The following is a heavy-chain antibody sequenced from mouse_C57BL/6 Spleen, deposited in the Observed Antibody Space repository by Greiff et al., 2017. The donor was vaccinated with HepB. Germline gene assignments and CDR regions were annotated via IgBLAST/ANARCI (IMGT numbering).Heavy chain of an antibody. CDR3: ARGDYYGSSYGTSLDY. V-gene: IGHV1-55*01. Sequence: QVQLQQSGAELVKPGASVKMSCKASGYTFTSYWITWVKQRPGQGLEWIGDIYPGSGSTNYNEKFKSKATLTVDTSSSTAYMQLSSLTSEDSAVYYCARGDYYGSSYGTSLDYWGQGTTLTVSS. CDR2: IYPGSGST. J-gene: IGHJ2*01. D-gene: IGHD1-1*01. CDR1: GYTFTSYW.